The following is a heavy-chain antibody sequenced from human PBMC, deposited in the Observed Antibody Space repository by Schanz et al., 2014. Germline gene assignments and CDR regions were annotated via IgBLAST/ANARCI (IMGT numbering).Heavy chain of an antibody. CDR3: ARQPGRITVSGVVSNRFDP. D-gene: IGHD3-3*01. CDR2: IGYDGSEK. Sequence: QVQLVESGGGVVQPGRSLRLSCAASGFTFRSYGMHWVRQAPGKGLEWVGNIGYDGSEKYYADSVKGRFTISRDNSKNTRYRQMNSMRADYADVYDCARQPGRITVSGVVSNRFDPWGQGTLVTVSS. V-gene: IGHV3-33*01. J-gene: IGHJ5*02. CDR1: GFTFRSYG.